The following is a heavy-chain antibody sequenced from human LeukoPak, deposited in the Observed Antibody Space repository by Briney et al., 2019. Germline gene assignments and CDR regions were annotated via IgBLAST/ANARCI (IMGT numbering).Heavy chain of an antibody. CDR3: ARRGIWGTSY. V-gene: IGHV4-34*01. CDR2: INHSGST. J-gene: IGHJ4*02. D-gene: IGHD3-16*01. Sequence: LRLSCAASGFTFSSYGMHWIRQPPGKGLEWIGEINHSGSTNYNPSLKSRVTISVDTSKNQFSLKLSSVTAADTAVYYCARRGIWGTSYWGQGTLVTVSS. CDR1: GFTFSSYG.